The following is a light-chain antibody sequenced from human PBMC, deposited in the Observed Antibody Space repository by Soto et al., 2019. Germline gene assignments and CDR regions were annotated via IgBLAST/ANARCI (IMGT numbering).Light chain of an antibody. CDR1: QSISNY. CDR2: AAS. Sequence: DIQMTQSPSSLSASVGDRVTITCRASQSISNYLNWYQQKPGKAPKLLIYAASSLQSGVPPRFSGSESGTDFTLTISSLQPEDFAAYYCQQSYRTSWTFGQGTKVDI. CDR3: QQSYRTSWT. V-gene: IGKV1-39*01. J-gene: IGKJ1*01.